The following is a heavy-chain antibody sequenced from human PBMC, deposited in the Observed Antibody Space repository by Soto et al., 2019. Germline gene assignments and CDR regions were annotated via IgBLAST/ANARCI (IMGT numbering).Heavy chain of an antibody. D-gene: IGHD2-15*01. CDR1: GGSISSYY. CDR2: IYYSGST. J-gene: IGHJ4*02. CDR3: ARHFSVSPPIL. Sequence: TSETLSLTCTVSGGSISSYYWSWIRQPPGKGLEWIGYIYYSGSTNYNPSLKSRVTISVDTSKNQFSLKLSSVTAADTAVYYCARHFSVSPPILWGQGTLVTVSS. V-gene: IGHV4-59*08.